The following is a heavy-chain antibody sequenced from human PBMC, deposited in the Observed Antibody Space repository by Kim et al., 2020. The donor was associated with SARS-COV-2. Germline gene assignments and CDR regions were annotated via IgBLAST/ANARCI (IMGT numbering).Heavy chain of an antibody. Sequence: GGSLRLSCAASGFIFSNYKMNWVRQAPGKGLEWVSLINTINTMDYTDSVKGRFTISRDNAKNSLYLQMNSLRAEDTAVYYCVRDAPGSLDFWGQGALVTVSS. CDR1: GFIFSNYK. V-gene: IGHV3-48*03. CDR2: INTINTM. CDR3: VRDAPGSLDF. D-gene: IGHD2-15*01. J-gene: IGHJ4*02.